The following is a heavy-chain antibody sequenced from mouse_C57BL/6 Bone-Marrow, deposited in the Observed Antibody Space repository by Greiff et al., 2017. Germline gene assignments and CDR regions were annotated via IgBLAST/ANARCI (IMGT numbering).Heavy chain of an antibody. CDR3: KRAWPYYFDY. J-gene: IGHJ2*01. CDR2: IDPETGGT. V-gene: IGHV1-15*01. CDR1: GYTFTDYE. Sequence: QVQLQQSGAELVRPGASVTLSCKASGYTFTDYEMHWVKQTPVHGLEWIGAIDPETGGTAYNQKFKGKAILTADKSSSTAYMELRSLTSEDSAVYYSKRAWPYYFDYWGQGTTLTVSS.